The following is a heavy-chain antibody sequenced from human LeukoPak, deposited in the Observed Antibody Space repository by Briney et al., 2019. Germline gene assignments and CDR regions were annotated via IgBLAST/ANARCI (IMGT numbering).Heavy chain of an antibody. CDR2: IYFSGTT. Sequence: SETLSLTCTVSGDSINAYYWGWIRQPPGKGLEWIGYIYFSGTTKYNPSLESRVTISVDTSKNQFSLNLRSVTAADTAVYYCARLFRRRGVTPYYFDYWGQGTLVTVSS. CDR3: ARLFRRRGVTPYYFDY. D-gene: IGHD3-10*01. J-gene: IGHJ4*02. V-gene: IGHV4-59*08. CDR1: GDSINAYY.